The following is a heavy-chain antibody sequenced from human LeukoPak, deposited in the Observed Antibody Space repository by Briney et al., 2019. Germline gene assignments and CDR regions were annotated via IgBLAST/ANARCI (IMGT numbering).Heavy chain of an antibody. Sequence: GGSLRLSCAASGFTFSSYSMNWVRQAPGKGLEWVSSISSSSSYIYYADSVKGRFTISRDNAKNSLYLQMNSLRAEDTAVYYCASYDRRRTSGYWGQGTLVTVSS. J-gene: IGHJ4*02. V-gene: IGHV3-21*01. D-gene: IGHD3-22*01. CDR1: GFTFSSYS. CDR3: ASYDRRRTSGY. CDR2: ISSSSSYI.